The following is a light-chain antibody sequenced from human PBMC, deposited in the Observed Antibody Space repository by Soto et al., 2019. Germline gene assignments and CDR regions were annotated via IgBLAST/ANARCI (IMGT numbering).Light chain of an antibody. CDR2: AAS. Sequence: VIKQSPATLSVSPGERATLSCRASLSVYSSLAWYQQRPGKAPRVFIYAASLRETGIPARFSGSGSGTEFTLTTSSLQSEDFAVYYCPQYDNWTLTFGGGTKVDI. J-gene: IGKJ4*01. CDR3: PQYDNWTLT. V-gene: IGKV3D-15*01. CDR1: LSVYSS.